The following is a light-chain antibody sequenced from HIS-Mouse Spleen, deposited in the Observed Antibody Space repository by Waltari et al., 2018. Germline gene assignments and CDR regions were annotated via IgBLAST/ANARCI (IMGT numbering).Light chain of an antibody. J-gene: IGLJ2*01. CDR1: SSDGGGYNY. V-gene: IGLV2-14*03. CDR2: YVS. Sequence: QSALTQPASVSGSPGQSITISCTGTSSDGGGYNYVSWYQQHPGKAPKLMIYYVSNRPSGVSNRFSGSKSGNTASLTISGLQAEDEADYYCSSYTSSSTEVFGGGTKLTVL. CDR3: SSYTSSSTEV.